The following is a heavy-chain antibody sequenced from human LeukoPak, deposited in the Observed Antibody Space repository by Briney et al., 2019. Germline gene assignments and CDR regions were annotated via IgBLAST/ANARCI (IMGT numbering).Heavy chain of an antibody. CDR1: RFTFDDYD. CDR3: AREMGTYYDFWSGYYQFNWFDP. Sequence: PGGSLRLSCAASRFTFDDYDMSWVRQAPGKGLVWVSRINSDGSSTSYADSVKGRFTISRDNAKNTLYLQMNSLRAEDTAVYYCAREMGTYYDFWSGYYQFNWFDPWGQGTLVTVSS. CDR2: INSDGSST. J-gene: IGHJ5*02. D-gene: IGHD3-3*01. V-gene: IGHV3-74*01.